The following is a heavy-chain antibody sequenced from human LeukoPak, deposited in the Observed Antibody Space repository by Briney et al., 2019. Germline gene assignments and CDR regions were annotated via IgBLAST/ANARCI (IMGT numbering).Heavy chain of an antibody. V-gene: IGHV3-74*01. CDR1: GFTFSSYW. D-gene: IGHD6-19*01. CDR3: TTRTLSIAVAGMDYFDY. J-gene: IGHJ4*02. Sequence: PGGSLRLSCAASGFTFSSYWMHWVRQAPGKGLVWVSRIYSDGSTTSYADSVKGRFTISRDNAKNTLYLQMNSLRAEDTAVYYCTTRTLSIAVAGMDYFDYWGQGTLVTVSS. CDR2: IYSDGSTT.